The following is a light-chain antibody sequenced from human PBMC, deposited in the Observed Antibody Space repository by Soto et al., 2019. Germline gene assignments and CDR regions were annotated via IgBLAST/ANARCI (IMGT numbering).Light chain of an antibody. Sequence: DIQMTQSPSTLSASVGDRVTITCRASQSISRGLAWYQQKPGKAPKFLIDGGSSLKSGVPSRFSGSGSGTEFTLVITSLRPDDFTTYYCQQYNSYSVTFGQGTKVDTK. CDR3: QQYNSYSVT. J-gene: IGKJ1*01. CDR1: QSISRG. CDR2: GGS. V-gene: IGKV1-5*01.